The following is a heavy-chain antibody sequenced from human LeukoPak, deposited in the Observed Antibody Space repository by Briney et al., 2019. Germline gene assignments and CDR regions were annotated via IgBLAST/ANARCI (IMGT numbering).Heavy chain of an antibody. D-gene: IGHD3-3*01. CDR1: GGSFSGYY. Sequence: TSETLSLTCAVYGGSFSGYYWSWIRQPPGKGLEWIGEINHSGSTNYNPSLKSRVTISVDTSKNQFSLKLSSVTAADTAVYYCARGERITIFGVVIKARARINWFDPWGQGTLVTVSS. CDR2: INHSGST. V-gene: IGHV4-34*01. J-gene: IGHJ5*02. CDR3: ARGERITIFGVVIKARARINWFDP.